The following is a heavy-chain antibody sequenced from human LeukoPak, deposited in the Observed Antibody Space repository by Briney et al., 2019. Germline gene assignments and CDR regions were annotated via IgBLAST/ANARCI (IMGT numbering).Heavy chain of an antibody. CDR2: IYYSGST. CDR1: GGSISSGDYY. Sequence: SQTLSLTCTVSGGSISSGDYYWSWIRQPPGKGLEWIGYIYYSGSTYYNPSLKSRVTISVDTSKNQFSLKLSSVTAADTAVYYCARESGSYYPIWFDPWGQGTLVTVSS. J-gene: IGHJ5*02. D-gene: IGHD1-26*01. V-gene: IGHV4-30-4*01. CDR3: ARESGSYYPIWFDP.